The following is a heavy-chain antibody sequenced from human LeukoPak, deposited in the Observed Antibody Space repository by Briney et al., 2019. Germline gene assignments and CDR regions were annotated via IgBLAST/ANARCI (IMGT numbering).Heavy chain of an antibody. Sequence: AAVKVSFNSSGYTFTSYAKQRVRHPPAQRMEWMGWINTSNGNTKYSQKFQGRVTITRDTSASTAYMELISMRSEDTAVYYCARDQGYCSSWWPVFDYWGQGTLVTVSS. D-gene: IGHD6-13*01. CDR3: ARDQGYCSSWWPVFDY. J-gene: IGHJ4*02. CDR1: GYTFTSYA. V-gene: IGHV1-3*04. CDR2: INTSNGNT.